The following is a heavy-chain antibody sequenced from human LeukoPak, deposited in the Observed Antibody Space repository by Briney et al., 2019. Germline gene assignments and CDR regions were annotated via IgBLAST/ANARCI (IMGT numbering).Heavy chain of an antibody. Sequence: GESLKFSCKGSGYSFSSYWIGRGRQMPAKGVECLGVIYPGDSDTRYSPSFQGQVTISADKSISTAYLQWSRLTASDTAMYYCGRHDYGGHSFFDYWGQGTPVTVSS. CDR2: IYPGDSDT. D-gene: IGHD4-23*01. J-gene: IGHJ4*02. V-gene: IGHV5-51*01. CDR3: GRHDYGGHSFFDY. CDR1: GYSFSSYW.